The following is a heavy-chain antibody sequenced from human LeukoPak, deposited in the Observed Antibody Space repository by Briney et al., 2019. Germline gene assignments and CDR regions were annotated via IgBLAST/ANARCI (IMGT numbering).Heavy chain of an antibody. V-gene: IGHV3-74*01. Sequence: GGSLRLSCAASGFTFSSYWMHWVRQAPGKGLVWVSRINSDGSSTSYADSVKGRFTISRDNAKNTLYLQMNSLRAEDTAVYYCAKDPKYYYDSSDFDYWGQGTLVTVSS. CDR3: AKDPKYYYDSSDFDY. CDR2: INSDGSST. CDR1: GFTFSSYW. J-gene: IGHJ4*02. D-gene: IGHD3-22*01.